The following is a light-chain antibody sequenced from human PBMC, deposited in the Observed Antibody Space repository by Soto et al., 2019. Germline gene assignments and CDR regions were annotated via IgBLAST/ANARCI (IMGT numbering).Light chain of an antibody. CDR2: AAS. V-gene: IGKV1-17*03. Sequence: DIQMTQSPSAMSASVEDRVTITCRASQGIGDYLAWFQQKPGKAPKRLIYAASSLQSRVPSRFSGSGSGTEFTLTISSLQPEDFATYYCLQQNSHPRTFGQGTKVEIK. CDR1: QGIGDY. J-gene: IGKJ1*01. CDR3: LQQNSHPRT.